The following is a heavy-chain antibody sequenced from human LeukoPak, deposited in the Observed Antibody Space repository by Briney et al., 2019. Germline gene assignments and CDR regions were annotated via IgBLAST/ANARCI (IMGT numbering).Heavy chain of an antibody. CDR3: AKLRPLYRPGWADVDH. Sequence: PSETLSLTCAVYGGSFSGYFWNWIRQPPGKGLEWIGEINHSGSTNCNPSLKSRVTISLDTSKNQFSLKLTSVTATDTAVYYCAKLRPLYRPGWADVDHWGQGTLVTVSS. D-gene: IGHD3-16*02. V-gene: IGHV4-34*01. J-gene: IGHJ4*02. CDR2: INHSGST. CDR1: GGSFSGYF.